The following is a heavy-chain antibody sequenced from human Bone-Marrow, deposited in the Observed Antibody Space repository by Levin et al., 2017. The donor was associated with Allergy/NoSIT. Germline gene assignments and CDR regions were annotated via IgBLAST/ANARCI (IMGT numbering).Heavy chain of an antibody. CDR3: ARGPVGHSSTGCRTCNRWFDS. J-gene: IGHJ5*01. D-gene: IGHD2-2*01. Sequence: PSETLSLTCAVYGGSFSGPYWSWIRQPPGKGLEWIGEINHSGSVGYNPSLKSRVTISQDTSKNQFSLRLSSVTVADTAIYYCARGPVGHSSTGCRTCNRWFDSWGQGTRVTVSS. CDR2: INHSGSV. V-gene: IGHV4-34*01. CDR1: GGSFSGPY.